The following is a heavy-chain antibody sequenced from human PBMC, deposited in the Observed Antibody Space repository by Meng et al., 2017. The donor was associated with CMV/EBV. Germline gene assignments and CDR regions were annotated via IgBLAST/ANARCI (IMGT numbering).Heavy chain of an antibody. CDR2: IIPILVIA. Sequence: SVKVSCKASGYTFTSYGITWVRQAPGQGLEWMGRIIPILVIANYAQKFQGRVTITADKSTSTAYMELSSLRSEDTAVYYCARDFVRGRSMDVWGQGTTVTVSS. D-gene: IGHD2-8*01. J-gene: IGHJ6*02. CDR3: ARDFVRGRSMDV. CDR1: GYTFTSYG. V-gene: IGHV1-69*04.